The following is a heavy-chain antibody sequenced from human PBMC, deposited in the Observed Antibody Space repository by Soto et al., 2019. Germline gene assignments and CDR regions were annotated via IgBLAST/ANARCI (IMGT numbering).Heavy chain of an antibody. CDR1: AFTFRNYW. CDR3: ARASSSTSGAIDY. D-gene: IGHD2-2*01. Sequence: EVQLVESGGGLVQPGGSLRLSCAASAFTFRNYWMSWVRQAPGKGLECVAKIKEDGSEKYYVDSVKGRFTISRDNAKNSVYLQMNRLTAEDTAVYYCARASSSTSGAIDYWGQGTLVTVSS. CDR2: IKEDGSEK. V-gene: IGHV3-7*04. J-gene: IGHJ4*02.